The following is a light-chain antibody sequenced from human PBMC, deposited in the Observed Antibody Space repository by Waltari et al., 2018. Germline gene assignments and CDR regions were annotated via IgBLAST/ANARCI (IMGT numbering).Light chain of an antibody. CDR2: DVT. CDR3: CSYAGSYTWV. J-gene: IGLJ3*02. CDR1: TNDLGSYNY. V-gene: IGLV2-11*01. Sequence: SALTQPRSVSGSPGQSVTISCTGTTNDLGSYNYVSWYQQHPGNAPKLIILDVTKRPSVVPDRLSGSKSGNTASLTISGLRAEDEAEYYCCSYAGSYTWVFGGGTKLTVV.